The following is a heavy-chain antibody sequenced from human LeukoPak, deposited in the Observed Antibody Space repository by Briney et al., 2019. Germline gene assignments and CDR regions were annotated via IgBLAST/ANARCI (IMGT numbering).Heavy chain of an antibody. CDR2: IRAHNGDT. Sequence: GASVKVSCKASGYTFTSYAISWVRQAPGQGLEWMGRIRAHNGDTNHAQQLQGRVTMTTDTSTRTAYMELRSLRSEDTAVYYCARGEFICTINTCYASALDFWGQGTLVTVSS. D-gene: IGHD2-2*01. V-gene: IGHV1-18*01. CDR1: GYTFTSYA. CDR3: ARGEFICTINTCYASALDF. J-gene: IGHJ4*02.